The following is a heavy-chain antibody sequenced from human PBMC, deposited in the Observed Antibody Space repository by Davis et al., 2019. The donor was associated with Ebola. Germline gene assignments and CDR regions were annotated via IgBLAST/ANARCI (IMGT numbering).Heavy chain of an antibody. J-gene: IGHJ4*02. CDR2: INHSGST. D-gene: IGHD3-9*01. CDR1: GGSISSSSYY. CDR3: ARERYFDWLPRYYFDY. Sequence: MPSETLSLTCTVSGGSISSSSYYWSWIRQPPGKGLEWIGEINHSGSTNYNPSLKSRVTISVDTSKNQFSLKLSSVTAADTAVYYCARERYFDWLPRYYFDYWGQGTLVTVSS. V-gene: IGHV4-39*07.